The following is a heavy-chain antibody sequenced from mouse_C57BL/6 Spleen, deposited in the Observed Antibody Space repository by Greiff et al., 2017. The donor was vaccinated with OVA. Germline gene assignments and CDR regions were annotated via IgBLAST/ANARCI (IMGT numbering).Heavy chain of an antibody. J-gene: IGHJ4*01. Sequence: EVHLVESGGGLVQSGRSLRLSCATSGFTFSDFYMEWVRQAPGKGLEWIAASRNKANDYTTEYSASVKGRFIVSRDTSQSILYLQMDALRAEDTAIYYCARDEGYDYYAMDYWGQGTSVTVSS. CDR2: SRNKANDYTT. CDR1: GFTFSDFY. CDR3: ARDEGYDYYAMDY. V-gene: IGHV7-1*01. D-gene: IGHD2-10*02.